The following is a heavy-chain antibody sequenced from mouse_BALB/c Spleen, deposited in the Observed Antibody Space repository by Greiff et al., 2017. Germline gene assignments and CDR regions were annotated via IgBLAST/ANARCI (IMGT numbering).Heavy chain of an antibody. Sequence: QVQLQQSGAELMKPGASVKISCKATGYTFSSYWIEWVKQRPGHGLEWIGEILPGSGSTNYNEKFKGKATFTADTSSNTAYMQLSSLTSEDSAVYYCARTSLGYGYRFAYWGQGTLVTVSA. CDR2: ILPGSGST. J-gene: IGHJ3*01. D-gene: IGHD1-2*01. V-gene: IGHV1-9*01. CDR1: GYTFSSYW. CDR3: ARTSLGYGYRFAY.